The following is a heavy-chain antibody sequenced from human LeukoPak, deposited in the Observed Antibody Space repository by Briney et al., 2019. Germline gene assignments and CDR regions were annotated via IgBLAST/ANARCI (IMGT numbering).Heavy chain of an antibody. D-gene: IGHD3-22*01. CDR3: ATAVYYDSRGRFDY. V-gene: IGHV1-24*01. CDR1: GYTLTELS. J-gene: IGHJ4*02. Sequence: EASVKVSCKVSGYTLTELSMHWVRQAPGKGLEWMGGFDPEDGETIYAQKFQGRVTMTEDTSTDTAYMELSSLRSEDTAVYYCATAVYYDSRGRFDYWGQGTLVTVSS. CDR2: FDPEDGET.